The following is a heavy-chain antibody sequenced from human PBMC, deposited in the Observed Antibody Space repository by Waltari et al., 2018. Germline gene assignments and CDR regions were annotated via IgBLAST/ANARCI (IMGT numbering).Heavy chain of an antibody. CDR1: GGSISSGGYY. CDR3: ARVVIAPPYYYMDV. J-gene: IGHJ6*03. Sequence: QVQLQESGPGLVKPSQTLSLTCTFSGGSISSGGYYWSWIRQHPGKGLEWIGYIYYSGSTYYNPSLKSRVTISVDTSKNQFSLKLSSVTAADTAVYYCARVVIAPPYYYMDVWGKGTTVTVSS. V-gene: IGHV4-31*03. D-gene: IGHD2-21*01. CDR2: IYYSGST.